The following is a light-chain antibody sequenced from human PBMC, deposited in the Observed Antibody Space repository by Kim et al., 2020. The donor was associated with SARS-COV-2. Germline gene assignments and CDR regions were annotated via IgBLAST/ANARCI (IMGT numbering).Light chain of an antibody. CDR1: SSDVGGYNF. J-gene: IGLJ3*02. CDR3: SSYTSSNVWV. V-gene: IGLV2-14*03. CDR2: DVS. Sequence: QSALTQPASVSGSPGQSITMSCTGTSSDVGGYNFVSWYQQHPDMPPKLMIYDVSNRPSGISDRFSGSKSGNTASLTISGLQAEDEADYYCSSYTSSNVWVFGGGTQLTVL.